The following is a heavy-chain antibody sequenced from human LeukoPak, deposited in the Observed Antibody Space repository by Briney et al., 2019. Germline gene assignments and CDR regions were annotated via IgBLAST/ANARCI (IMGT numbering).Heavy chain of an antibody. J-gene: IGHJ6*03. CDR1: GYTFTSYD. CDR3: ARASRAAADDYYYYYMDV. V-gene: IGHV1-8*03. Sequence: ASVKVSCKASGYTFTSYDIKWVRQATGQGLEWMGWMNPNSGNTGYAQKFQGRVTITRNTYISTAYMELSSLRSEDTAVYYCARASRAAADDYYYYYMDVWGKGTTVTVSS. CDR2: MNPNSGNT. D-gene: IGHD6-13*01.